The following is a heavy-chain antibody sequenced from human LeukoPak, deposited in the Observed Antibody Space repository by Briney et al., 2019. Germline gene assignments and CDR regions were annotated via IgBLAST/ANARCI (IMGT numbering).Heavy chain of an antibody. CDR2: IYSGGST. CDR3: ARERSYAFDI. D-gene: IGHD3-16*02. V-gene: IGHV3-53*01. J-gene: IGHJ3*02. Sequence: PGGSLRLSCAASGFTVSSNYMSWVRQAPGKGLEWVSVIYSGGSTYYADSVKGRFTVSRDNSKNTLYLQMNSLRAEDTAVYYCARERSYAFDIWGQGTTVTVSS. CDR1: GFTVSSNY.